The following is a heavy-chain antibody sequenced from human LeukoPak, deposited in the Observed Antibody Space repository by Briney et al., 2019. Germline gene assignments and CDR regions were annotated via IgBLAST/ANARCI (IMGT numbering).Heavy chain of an antibody. J-gene: IGHJ4*02. CDR3: ARARRDGYTSDY. CDR2: IRSNGSNK. D-gene: IGHD5-24*01. Sequence: GGSLRLSCAASGFTFSSYAMHWVRQAPGRGLEWVALIRSNGSNKYYADSLRGRFTISRDNSKNTLYLQMNSLRAEDTAVYYCARARRDGYTSDYWGQGTLVTVSS. V-gene: IGHV3-30*02. CDR1: GFTFSSYA.